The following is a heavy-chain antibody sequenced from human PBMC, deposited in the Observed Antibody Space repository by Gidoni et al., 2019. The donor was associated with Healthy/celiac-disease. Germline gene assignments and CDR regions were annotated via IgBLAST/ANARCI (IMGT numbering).Heavy chain of an antibody. CDR2: ISAYNGNT. V-gene: IGHV1-18*01. CDR3: ARVPQTPYSSSWGDWFDP. D-gene: IGHD6-13*01. J-gene: IGHJ5*02. CDR1: GYTFTSYG. Sequence: QVQLVQSGAEVKKPGASVKVSCKASGYTFTSYGISWVRQAPGQGLEWMGWISAYNGNTNYAQKLQGRVTMTTDTSTSTAYMELRSLRSDDTAVYYCARVPQTPYSSSWGDWFDPWGQGTLVTVSS.